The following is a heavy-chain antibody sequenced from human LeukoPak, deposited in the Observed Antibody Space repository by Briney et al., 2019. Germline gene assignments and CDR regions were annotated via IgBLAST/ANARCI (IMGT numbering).Heavy chain of an antibody. D-gene: IGHD1-26*01. V-gene: IGHV4-59*08. CDR3: ARRRGEWEFWAFDI. Sequence: SETLSLTCTVSGGSISSYYWSWIRQPPGKGLEWIGYIYYSGSTNYNPSLRSRVTISVDTSKNQFSLKLTSVTAADTAVYYCARRRGEWEFWAFDIWGQGTMVTVSS. J-gene: IGHJ3*02. CDR1: GGSISSYY. CDR2: IYYSGST.